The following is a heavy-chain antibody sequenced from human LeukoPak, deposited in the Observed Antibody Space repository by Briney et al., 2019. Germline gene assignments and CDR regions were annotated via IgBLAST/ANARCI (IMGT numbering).Heavy chain of an antibody. V-gene: IGHV4-61*02. Sequence: SETLSLTCTVSGGSISSGSHYWSLIRQPAGKGLEWIGRIYTSGSTNYNPSLKSRVTISVDTSKNQFSLKLSSVTAADTAVYYCATTLEMATTRQDYWGQGTLVTVSS. D-gene: IGHD5-24*01. CDR3: ATTLEMATTRQDY. J-gene: IGHJ4*02. CDR2: IYTSGST. CDR1: GGSISSGSHY.